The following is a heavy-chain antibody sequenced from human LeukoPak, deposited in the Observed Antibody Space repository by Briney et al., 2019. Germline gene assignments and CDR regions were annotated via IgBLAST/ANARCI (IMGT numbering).Heavy chain of an antibody. Sequence: GGSLRLSCGASGFTFSTYWMTWVRQAPGKGLEWVANIKQDGSQKYYVDSVKGRFTISRDNAKNSLYLQMDSLRAEDTAVYYCARDTGCAGGTCFSFYDYWGQGTLVTASS. CDR3: ARDTGCAGGTCFSFYDY. D-gene: IGHD2-15*01. CDR1: GFTFSTYW. J-gene: IGHJ4*02. CDR2: IKQDGSQK. V-gene: IGHV3-7*01.